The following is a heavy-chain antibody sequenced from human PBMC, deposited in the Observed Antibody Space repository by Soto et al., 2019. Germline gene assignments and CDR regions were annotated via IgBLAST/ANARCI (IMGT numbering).Heavy chain of an antibody. Sequence: ESLKISCKGSGYSFADYWIGWVRQMPGKGLEFIGTIYAGDSDTRYSPSFEGQVTMSVDKSISTAYLHWTSLKASDTAIYYRARQHPLDSSACYYWGQGTLVTVSS. CDR3: ARQHPLDSSACYY. J-gene: IGHJ4*02. D-gene: IGHD6-19*01. CDR1: GYSFADYW. CDR2: IYAGDSDT. V-gene: IGHV5-51*01.